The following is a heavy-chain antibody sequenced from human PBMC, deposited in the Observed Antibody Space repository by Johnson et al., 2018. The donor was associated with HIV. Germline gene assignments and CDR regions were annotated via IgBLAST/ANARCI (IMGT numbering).Heavy chain of an antibody. CDR3: ARQLGYYYDSSGYYAEPDDAFDI. Sequence: VQLVESGGGLVQPGGSLRLSCAASGFTFSSYWMSWVRQAPGKGLEWVANIKQDGSEKYYVDSVKGLFTISRDNAKNSLYLQMNSLRAEDTAVYYCARQLGYYYDSSGYYAEPDDAFDIWGQGTMVTVSS. V-gene: IGHV3-7*01. J-gene: IGHJ3*02. CDR2: IKQDGSEK. D-gene: IGHD3-22*01. CDR1: GFTFSSYW.